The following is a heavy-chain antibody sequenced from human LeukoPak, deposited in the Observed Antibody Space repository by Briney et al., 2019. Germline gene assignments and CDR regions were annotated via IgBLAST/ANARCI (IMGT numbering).Heavy chain of an antibody. J-gene: IGHJ4*02. CDR1: GFTFSSYW. V-gene: IGHV3-74*01. CDR3: ARTEGTVAYDS. D-gene: IGHD4-23*01. Sequence: GGSLRLSCVASGFTFSSYWMQWVRQAPGKGLVWVSRINSDGSGTIYADSVRGRFIISRDNAKNTLYLQVSSLRAEDTAVYYWARTEGTVAYDSWGQGTLVTVSS. CDR2: INSDGSGT.